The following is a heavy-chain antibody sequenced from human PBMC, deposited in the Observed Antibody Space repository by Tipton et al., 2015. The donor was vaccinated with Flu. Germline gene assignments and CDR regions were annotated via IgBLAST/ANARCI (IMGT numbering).Heavy chain of an antibody. CDR2: VHTSAGT. Sequence: GEALGSSYYWAWIRQPPGRGLEWIANVHTSAGTYYNPSLKSRVTLSVDRSKNQFSLRLASVTAADTAVYFCARRDFSNYVSDPKNWFDSWGQRTLVTVSS. CDR3: ARRDFSNYVSDPKNWFDS. D-gene: IGHD4-11*01. J-gene: IGHJ5*01. V-gene: IGHV4-38-2*01. CDR1: GEALGSSYY.